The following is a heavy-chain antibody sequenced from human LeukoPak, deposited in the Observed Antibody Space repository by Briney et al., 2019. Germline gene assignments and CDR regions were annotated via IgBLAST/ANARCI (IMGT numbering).Heavy chain of an antibody. D-gene: IGHD3-10*01. CDR2: ISGSGGST. Sequence: GGSLRLSCAASGFTFSSYAMSWVRQAPGKGLEWVSAISGSGGSTYYADSVKGRFTISRDNSKNTPYLQMNSLRAEDTAVYYCAKDRYYGRTASDYWGQGTLVTVSS. CDR3: AKDRYYGRTASDY. V-gene: IGHV3-23*01. CDR1: GFTFSSYA. J-gene: IGHJ4*02.